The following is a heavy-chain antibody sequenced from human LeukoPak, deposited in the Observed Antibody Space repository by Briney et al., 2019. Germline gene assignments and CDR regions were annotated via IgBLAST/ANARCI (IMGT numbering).Heavy chain of an antibody. V-gene: IGHV1-18*01. Sequence: ASVKVSCKAPGYTFTSYGISWVRQAPGQGLEWMGWISAYNGNTNYAQKLQGRVTMTTDTSTSTAYMELRSLRSDDTAVYYCARGYCSSTSCYTVRPYYYYGMDVWGQGTTVTVSS. D-gene: IGHD2-2*01. CDR2: ISAYNGNT. CDR3: ARGYCSSTSCYTVRPYYYYGMDV. CDR1: GYTFTSYG. J-gene: IGHJ6*02.